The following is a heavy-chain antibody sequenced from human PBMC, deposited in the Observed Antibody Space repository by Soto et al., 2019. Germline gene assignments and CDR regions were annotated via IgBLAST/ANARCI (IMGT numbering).Heavy chain of an antibody. CDR2: VYYSGGA. V-gene: IGHV4-39*01. J-gene: IGHJ5*01. CDR1: GVSIHNSHSF. D-gene: IGHD2-21*01. CDR3: GRVVEGATRHTDLDS. Sequence: SETLSLTCTVSGVSIHNSHSFWGWIRQPPGKGLEFIGTVYYSGGAHYNSSLKSRVTISVDTANTQVSLRMRSLTAADTAVYYCGRVVEGATRHTDLDSWGQGTLVTVSS.